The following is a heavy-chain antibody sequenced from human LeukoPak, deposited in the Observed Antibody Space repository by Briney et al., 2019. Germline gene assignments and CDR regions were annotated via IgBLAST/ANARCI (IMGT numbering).Heavy chain of an antibody. CDR2: INHSGST. Sequence: SETLSLTCAVYGGSFSGYYWSWIRQPPGKGLEWIGEINHSGSTNYNSSLKSRVTISVDTSKNQFSLKLSSVTAADTAVYYCARDEQGYGYGPFDYWGQGTLVTVSS. D-gene: IGHD5-18*01. J-gene: IGHJ4*02. V-gene: IGHV4-34*01. CDR1: GGSFSGYY. CDR3: ARDEQGYGYGPFDY.